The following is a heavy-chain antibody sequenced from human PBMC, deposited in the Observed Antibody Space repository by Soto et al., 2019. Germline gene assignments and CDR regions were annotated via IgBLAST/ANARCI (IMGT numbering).Heavy chain of an antibody. V-gene: IGHV1-58*01. CDR1: GFTFTSSA. D-gene: IGHD2-15*01. Sequence: SVKVSCKAPGFTFTSSAVQWVRQARGQRLEWIGWIVVGSGNTNYAQKFQERVTITRDMSTSTAYMELSSLRSEDTAVYYCAAAAGGSWTRYYFDYWGQGTLVTVSS. CDR2: IVVGSGNT. J-gene: IGHJ4*02. CDR3: AAAAGGSWTRYYFDY.